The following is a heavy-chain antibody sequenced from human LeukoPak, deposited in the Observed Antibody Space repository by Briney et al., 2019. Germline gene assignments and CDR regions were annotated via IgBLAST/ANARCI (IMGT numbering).Heavy chain of an antibody. V-gene: IGHV1-24*01. J-gene: IGHJ4*02. D-gene: IGHD3-9*01. CDR1: GYTFTSNY. CDR3: ATDSKTRVLRYLDWLLYS. Sequence: ASVKVSCKAFGYTFTSNYMHWVRQAPGKGLEWMGGFYPEDGETIYAQKFQGRVTMTEDTSTDTAYMELSSLISEDAAVYYCATDSKTRVLRYLDWLLYSWGQGTLVTVSS. CDR2: FYPEDGET.